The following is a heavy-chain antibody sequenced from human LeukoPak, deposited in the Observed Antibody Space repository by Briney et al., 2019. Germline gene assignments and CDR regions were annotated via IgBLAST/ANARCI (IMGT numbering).Heavy chain of an antibody. V-gene: IGHV3-48*03. Sequence: GGSLRLSCAASGFTFSSYEMNWVRQAPGKGLEWVSYISSSGSTIYYADSVKGRFTISRDNAKNSLYLQMHSLRAEDTAVYYCARMRRYSSSWFNEFDYWGQGTLVTVSS. CDR2: ISSSGSTI. CDR1: GFTFSSYE. CDR3: ARMRRYSSSWFNEFDY. J-gene: IGHJ4*02. D-gene: IGHD6-13*01.